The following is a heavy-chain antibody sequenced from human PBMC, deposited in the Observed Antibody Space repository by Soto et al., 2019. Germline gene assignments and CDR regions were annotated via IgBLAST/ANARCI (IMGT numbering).Heavy chain of an antibody. Sequence: QVQLQESGPGLVRPSQTLTLTCNVSGGSISSDHYHWTWIRQPPGKALEWIGYIHYSGSVPYNPSLQSRVTMSVDTSKNLFSLKLSSVTAADTAVYFCVREDDGGDRDYYGLDVWGQGTTVTVSS. CDR2: IHYSGSV. J-gene: IGHJ6*02. D-gene: IGHD2-21*02. V-gene: IGHV4-30-4*01. CDR1: GGSISSDHYH. CDR3: VREDDGGDRDYYGLDV.